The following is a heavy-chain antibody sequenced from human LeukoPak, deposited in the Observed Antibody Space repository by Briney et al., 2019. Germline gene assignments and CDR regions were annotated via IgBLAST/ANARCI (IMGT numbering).Heavy chain of an antibody. CDR3: ARHSLWFGEIAENWFDP. V-gene: IGHV4-34*01. J-gene: IGHJ5*02. Sequence: SETLSLTCAVYGGSFSGYYWSWIRQPPGKGLEWIGEINHSGSTNYNPSLKSRVTISVDTSKNQFSLKLSSVTAADTAVYYCARHSLWFGEIAENWFDPWGQGTLVTVSS. D-gene: IGHD3-10*01. CDR2: INHSGST. CDR1: GGSFSGYY.